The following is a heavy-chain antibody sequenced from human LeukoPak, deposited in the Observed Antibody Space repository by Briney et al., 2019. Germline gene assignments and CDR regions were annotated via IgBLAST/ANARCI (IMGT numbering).Heavy chain of an antibody. CDR3: ARYHYGSLYFDY. Sequence: PGGSLRLSCAASGFTFSTYWMSWVRQAPGKGLEWVANIKQDGSEKYYVDSVKGRFTIPRDNAKNSLYLQMNSLRVEDTAVYYCARYHYGSLYFDYWGQGTLVTVSS. CDR1: GFTFSTYW. CDR2: IKQDGSEK. D-gene: IGHD4-17*01. J-gene: IGHJ4*02. V-gene: IGHV3-7*01.